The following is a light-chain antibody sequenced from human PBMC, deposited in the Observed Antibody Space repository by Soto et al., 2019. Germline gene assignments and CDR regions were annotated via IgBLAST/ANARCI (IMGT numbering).Light chain of an antibody. J-gene: IGKJ5*01. CDR2: AAS. CDR1: QGIRND. Sequence: DIQMPQPPSSLSASVGDRVTXTCRASQGIRNDLGWYQQKPGKAPRRLIYAASSLQSGVPSRFSGSGSGTDFTLTISSLQPEDFATYYCQQSYSTPPYTFGQGTRLEIK. V-gene: IGKV1-39*01. CDR3: QQSYSTPPYT.